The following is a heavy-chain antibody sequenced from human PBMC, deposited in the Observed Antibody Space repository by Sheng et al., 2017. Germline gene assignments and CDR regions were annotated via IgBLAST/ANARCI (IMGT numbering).Heavy chain of an antibody. V-gene: IGHV3-23*04. J-gene: IGHJ6*02. CDR3: ARLSSYYDFWSGYWVMDV. CDR1: GFTFSSYA. CDR2: ISGSGGST. Sequence: EVQLVESGGRLGTAWGGPLRLSCAASGFTFSSYAMSWVRQAPGKGLEWVSAISGSGGSTYYADSVKGRFTISRDNSKNTLYLQMNSLRAEDTAVYYCARLSSYYDFWSGYWVMDVWGQGTTVTVSS. D-gene: IGHD3-3*01.